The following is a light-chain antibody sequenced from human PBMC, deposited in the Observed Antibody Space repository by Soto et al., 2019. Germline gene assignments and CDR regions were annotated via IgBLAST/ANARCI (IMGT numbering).Light chain of an antibody. Sequence: DIQITQSPSSLSASVGDRVTITCRASQSISSYLNWYQQKPGKAPNLLIYAASSLQSGVPSRFSGSGSGTDFILTISSLQPEDCATYDGLQEYGDSWTVGQGTKVDIK. J-gene: IGKJ1*01. CDR1: QSISSY. CDR3: LQEYGDSWT. CDR2: AAS. V-gene: IGKV1-39*01.